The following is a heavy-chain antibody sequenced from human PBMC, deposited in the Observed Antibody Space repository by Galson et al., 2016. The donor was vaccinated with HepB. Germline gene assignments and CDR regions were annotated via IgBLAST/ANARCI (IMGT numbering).Heavy chain of an antibody. CDR1: GYTFSSYF. Sequence: SVKVSCKASGYTFSSYFMHWVRQAPGLGLEWMGWINPSTGGTNYAPKFEGRVTMTGDTSISTAYLEVNGLTSDDTAVYYCARVPLHCSSTGCYSDFWGQGSLVT. V-gene: IGHV1-2*02. CDR3: ARVPLHCSSTGCYSDF. CDR2: INPSTGGT. J-gene: IGHJ4*02. D-gene: IGHD2-2*02.